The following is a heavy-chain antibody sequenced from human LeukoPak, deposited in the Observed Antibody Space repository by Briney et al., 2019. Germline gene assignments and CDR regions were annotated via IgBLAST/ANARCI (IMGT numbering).Heavy chain of an antibody. CDR3: ARDRFSSWYYFDY. V-gene: IGHV3-21*01. CDR2: ISSSSSYI. CDR1: GFTFSSYS. J-gene: IGHJ4*02. D-gene: IGHD6-13*01. Sequence: PGGSLRLSCAASGFTFSSYSMNWVRQAPGKGLEWVSSISSSSSYIYYADSVKGRFTISRDNAKSSLYLQMNSLRAEDTAVYYCARDRFSSWYYFDYWGQGTLVTVSS.